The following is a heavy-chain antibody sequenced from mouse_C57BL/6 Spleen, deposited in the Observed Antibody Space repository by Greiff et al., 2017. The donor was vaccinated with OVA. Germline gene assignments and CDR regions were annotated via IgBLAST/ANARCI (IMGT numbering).Heavy chain of an antibody. J-gene: IGHJ4*01. CDR1: GYSITSGYY. Sequence: EVQRVESGPGLVKPSQSLSLTCSVTGYSITSGYYWNWIRQFPGNKLEWMGYISYDGSNNYNPSLKNRISITRDTSKNQFFLKLNSVTTEDTATYYCARGPGAMDYWGQGTSVTVSS. CDR3: ARGPGAMDY. V-gene: IGHV3-6*01. CDR2: ISYDGSN.